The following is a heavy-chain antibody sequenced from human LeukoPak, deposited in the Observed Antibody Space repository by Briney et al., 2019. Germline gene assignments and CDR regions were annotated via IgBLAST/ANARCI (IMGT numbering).Heavy chain of an antibody. CDR1: GYTFTGYY. J-gene: IGHJ4*02. Sequence: ASVKVSCKASGYTFTGYYIHWLRQAPGQGLEWMGWINPNSGGTNYAQKFQGRVTMTRDTSISTAYMELSRLRSDDTAVYYCARGADLWLPVDYWGQGTLVTVSS. CDR2: INPNSGGT. V-gene: IGHV1-2*02. D-gene: IGHD5-18*01. CDR3: ARGADLWLPVDY.